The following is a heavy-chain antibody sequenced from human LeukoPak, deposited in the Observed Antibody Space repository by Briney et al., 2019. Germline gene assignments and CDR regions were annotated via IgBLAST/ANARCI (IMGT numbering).Heavy chain of an antibody. V-gene: IGHV3-21*01. CDR3: ARDLNKGYSYGLY. Sequence: GGSLRLSCAASGFTFDDYGMSWVRQAPGKGLEWVSSISSSSSYIYYADSVKGRFTISRDNAKNSLYLQMNSLRAEDTAVYYCARDLNKGYSYGLYWGRGTLVTVSS. CDR1: GFTFDDYG. CDR2: ISSSSSYI. D-gene: IGHD5-18*01. J-gene: IGHJ4*02.